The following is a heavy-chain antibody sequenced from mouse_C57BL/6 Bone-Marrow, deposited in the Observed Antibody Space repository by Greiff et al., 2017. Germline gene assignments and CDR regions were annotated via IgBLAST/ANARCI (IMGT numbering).Heavy chain of an antibody. CDR1: GFTFTDYY. V-gene: IGHV7-3*01. CDR3: ARYGRLRRGYYFDF. D-gene: IGHD2-4*01. CDR2: IRNKANGYTT. J-gene: IGHJ2*01. Sequence: EVKLQESGGGLVQPGGSLSLSCAASGFTFTDYYMSWVRPPPGKALVWLGFIRNKANGYTTEYSASVKGPFTISRDISQSILYLQMNALRAEDSAIYYCARYGRLRRGYYFDFWGQGTTLTVSA.